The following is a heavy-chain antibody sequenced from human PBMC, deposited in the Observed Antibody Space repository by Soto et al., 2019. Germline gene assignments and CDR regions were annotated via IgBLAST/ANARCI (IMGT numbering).Heavy chain of an antibody. CDR2: IYYSGST. CDR3: ARGIEGWYQGRYYYGMDV. D-gene: IGHD6-19*01. J-gene: IGHJ6*02. CDR1: GGSVSSGSYY. V-gene: IGHV4-61*01. Sequence: QVQLQESGPGLVKPSETLSLTCTVSGGSVSSGSYYWSWIRQPPGKGLEWIGYIYYSGSTNYNPSLKSRVXIXVHXSKNQFSLELSSVTAADTAVYYCARGIEGWYQGRYYYGMDVWGQGTTVTVSS.